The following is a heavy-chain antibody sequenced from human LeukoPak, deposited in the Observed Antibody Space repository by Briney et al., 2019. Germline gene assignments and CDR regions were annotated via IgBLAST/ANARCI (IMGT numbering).Heavy chain of an antibody. J-gene: IGHJ4*02. V-gene: IGHV3-7*01. CDR3: ARGGSESDY. CDR2: IKEDGSVK. CDR1: GFTVSSNY. Sequence: GGSLRLSCAASGFTVSSNYMTWVRQAPGKGLEWVANIKEDGSVKHCVDSVKGRFTISRDNAKNSLYLQMNSLRAEDTAVYYCARGGSESDYWGQGTLVTVSS.